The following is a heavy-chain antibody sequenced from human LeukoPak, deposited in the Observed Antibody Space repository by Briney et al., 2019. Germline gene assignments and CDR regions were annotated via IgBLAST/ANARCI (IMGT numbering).Heavy chain of an antibody. V-gene: IGHV3-20*04. CDR1: GFTFDDYG. D-gene: IGHD3/OR15-3a*01. CDR3: ARTGLGMYSFDS. J-gene: IGHJ4*02. CDR2: INWNGGST. Sequence: GGSLRLSCAASGFTFDDYGMSWVRQAPGKGLGWVSGINWNGGSTGYADSVKGRFTISRDNAKNSLYLQMNSLRAEDTAVYYCARTGLGMYSFDSWGQGTLVTVSS.